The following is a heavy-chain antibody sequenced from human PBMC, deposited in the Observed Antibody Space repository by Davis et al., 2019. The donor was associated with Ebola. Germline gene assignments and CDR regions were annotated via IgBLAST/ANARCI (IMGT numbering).Heavy chain of an antibody. Sequence: PGGSLRLSCTVSGGSISSYYWSWIRQPPGKGLEWIGYIYYSGSTNYNPSLKSRVTISVDTSKNQFSLKLSSVTAADTAVYYCAAAGDAFNIWGQGTMVTVSS. CDR3: AAAGDAFNI. CDR1: GGSISSYY. J-gene: IGHJ3*02. V-gene: IGHV4-59*01. CDR2: IYYSGST.